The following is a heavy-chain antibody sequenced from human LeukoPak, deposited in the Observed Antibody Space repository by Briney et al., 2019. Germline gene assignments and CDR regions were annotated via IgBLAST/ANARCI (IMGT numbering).Heavy chain of an antibody. Sequence: GGSLRLSCVASGFTFSVYEMNWVRQAPGKGLEWVSGISWSGGSTDYADSVKGRFTISRDNAKNSLYLQMNSLRADDTALYYCARDPGGNALVRGASDYWGQGTLVTVSS. D-gene: IGHD3-10*01. V-gene: IGHV3-20*04. CDR1: GFTFSVYE. CDR3: ARDPGGNALVRGASDY. J-gene: IGHJ4*02. CDR2: ISWSGGST.